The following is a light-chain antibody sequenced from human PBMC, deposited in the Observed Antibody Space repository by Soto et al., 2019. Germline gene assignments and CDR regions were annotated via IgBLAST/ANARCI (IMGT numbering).Light chain of an antibody. CDR1: QSVSSSY. Sequence: EIVLTQSPGTLSLSPGERATLSCRASQSVSSSYLAWYQQKPGQAPRLLIYGASSRATGIPDRISGSGSGTDFTLTISRLEPEDFAVYYCQQYGSSPPFTFGPGTKVDIK. J-gene: IGKJ3*01. CDR3: QQYGSSPPFT. V-gene: IGKV3-20*01. CDR2: GAS.